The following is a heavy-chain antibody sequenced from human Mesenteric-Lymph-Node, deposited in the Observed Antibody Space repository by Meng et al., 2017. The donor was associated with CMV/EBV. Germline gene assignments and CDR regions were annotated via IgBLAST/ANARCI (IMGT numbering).Heavy chain of an antibody. J-gene: IGHJ6*02. Sequence: GESLKISCVASGFTFNNFPIHWVRQAPGKGLEWVAVISYDATNQHYAESVKGRFTISRDNSKSTLYLQMNSLRAEDTAVYYCARDEQSIVVVPAAPPVYYYYGMDVWGQGTTVTVSS. CDR3: ARDEQSIVVVPAAPPVYYYYGMDV. V-gene: IGHV3-30*04. D-gene: IGHD2-2*01. CDR2: ISYDATNQ. CDR1: GFTFNNFP.